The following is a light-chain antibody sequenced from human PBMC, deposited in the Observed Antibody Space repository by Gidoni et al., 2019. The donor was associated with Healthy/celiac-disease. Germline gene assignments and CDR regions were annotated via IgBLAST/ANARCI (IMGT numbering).Light chain of an antibody. CDR3: SSYTSSSTLAV. J-gene: IGLJ3*02. CDR2: EVS. CDR1: SSDVGGYNY. V-gene: IGLV2-14*01. Sequence: QSALTQPASVSGSPGQSTTISRTGTSSDVGGYNYVSWYQQHPGKAPKLMIYEVSTRPSGVSNRFSGSKSGNTASLTISGLQAEDEADYYCSSYTSSSTLAVFGGGTKLTVL.